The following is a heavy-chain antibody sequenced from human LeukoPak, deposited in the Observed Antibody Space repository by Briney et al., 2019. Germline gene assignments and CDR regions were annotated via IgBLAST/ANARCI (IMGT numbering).Heavy chain of an antibody. Sequence: HPGGSLRLSCAASGFTFSSYGMHWVRQAPGKGLEWVAVISYDGSNKHYADSVKGRFTISRDNSKNTLYLQMNSLRAEDTAVYYCAKEDIAAAGTCLDYWGQGTLVTVSS. CDR1: GFTFSSYG. CDR3: AKEDIAAAGTCLDY. D-gene: IGHD6-13*01. CDR2: ISYDGSNK. J-gene: IGHJ4*02. V-gene: IGHV3-30*18.